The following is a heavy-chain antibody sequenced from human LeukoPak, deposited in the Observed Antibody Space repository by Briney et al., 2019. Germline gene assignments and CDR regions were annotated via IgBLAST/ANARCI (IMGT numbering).Heavy chain of an antibody. D-gene: IGHD1-26*01. CDR1: GFTFSSYW. V-gene: IGHV3-74*01. CDR2: INSDGGTT. Sequence: GGSLRLPCGASGFTFSSYWFHWVRQAPGKGLAWVSYINSDGGTTTYVDSVKGRFTISRDNAKNTLYLQMNSLRPEDTAVYYCARGELLSDYWGQGTLVTVSS. J-gene: IGHJ4*02. CDR3: ARGELLSDY.